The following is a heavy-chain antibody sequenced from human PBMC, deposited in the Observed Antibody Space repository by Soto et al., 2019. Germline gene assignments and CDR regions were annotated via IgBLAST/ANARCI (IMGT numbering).Heavy chain of an antibody. D-gene: IGHD3-22*01. V-gene: IGHV4-59*01. CDR3: ARDKYYDSTGTFDF. Sequence: ETLSLTYSVSGGYIISYFGTWIRKPPGKGLEWIGYIYHRGNTNYNPSLKSRVTFSVDTSKNQFSLKLSSVTAADTAVYYCARDKYYDSTGTFDFWGQGTLVTV. CDR2: IYHRGNT. CDR1: GGYIISYF. J-gene: IGHJ4*02.